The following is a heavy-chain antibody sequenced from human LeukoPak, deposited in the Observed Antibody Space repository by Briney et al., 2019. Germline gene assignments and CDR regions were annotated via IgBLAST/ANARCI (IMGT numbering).Heavy chain of an antibody. J-gene: IGHJ5*02. CDR3: ARDYRGIGGAAAGMVWFDP. V-gene: IGHV4-34*01. CDR2: IYYSGNT. CDR1: GGSFSGYY. Sequence: SETLSLTCAVYGGSFSGYYWGWIRQPPGKGLEWIGSIYYSGNTYYNPSLMSRVTISVDTSKNQFSLKLSSVTAADTAVYYCARDYRGIGGAAAGMVWFDPWGQGTLVTVSS. D-gene: IGHD6-13*01.